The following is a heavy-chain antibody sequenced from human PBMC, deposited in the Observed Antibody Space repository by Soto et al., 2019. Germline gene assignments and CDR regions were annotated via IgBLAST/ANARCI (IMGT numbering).Heavy chain of an antibody. J-gene: IGHJ4*02. V-gene: IGHV3-7*01. CDR3: VCGGNFFIY. CDR1: GFTFSTYW. CDR2: MDQDGSER. D-gene: IGHD3-16*01. Sequence: EVQLVESGGGLVQPGGSLRLSCAASGFTFSTYWMTWVRQPPGKGLEWVANMDQDGSERYYVDSERGRFTVSRDNAKNSLYLQMNSLRAEDTAVYYCVCGGNFFIYWGQGTLVTVSP.